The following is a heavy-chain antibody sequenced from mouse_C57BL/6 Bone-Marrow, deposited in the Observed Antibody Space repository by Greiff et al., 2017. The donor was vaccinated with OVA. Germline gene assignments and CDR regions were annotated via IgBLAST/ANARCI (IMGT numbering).Heavy chain of an antibody. V-gene: IGHV1-64*01. CDR1: GYTFTSYW. D-gene: IGHD1-1*01. J-gene: IGHJ4*01. Sequence: VQLQQPGAELVKPGASVKLSCKASGYTFTSYWMHWVKQRPGQGLEWIGMIHPNSGSTNYNEKFQSKATLTVDNSSSTAYRQLSNLTSEVSAFYYCARRGYASSYSFFYYAMDYWGQGTSVTVSS. CDR3: ARRGYASSYSFFYYAMDY. CDR2: IHPNSGST.